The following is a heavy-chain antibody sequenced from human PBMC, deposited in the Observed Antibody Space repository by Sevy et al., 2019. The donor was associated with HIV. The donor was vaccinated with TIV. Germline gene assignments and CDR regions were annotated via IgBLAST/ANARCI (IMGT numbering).Heavy chain of an antibody. CDR1: GFTFSDAW. CDR2: IKSKTDSGTR. J-gene: IGHJ4*02. CDR3: AGGTGTSDFDH. D-gene: IGHD1-1*01. V-gene: IGHV3-15*01. Sequence: GGSLRLSCATSGFTFSDAWMNWVRQAPGKGLEWVARIKSKTDSGTRDFAAPVNGRFSISRDDSKNTVYLQRTSLKDEDAGVYLCAGGTGTSDFDHWGQGTLVTVSS.